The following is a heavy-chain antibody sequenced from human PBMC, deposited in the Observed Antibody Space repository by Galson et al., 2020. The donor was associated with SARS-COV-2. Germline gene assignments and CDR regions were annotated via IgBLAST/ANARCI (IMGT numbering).Heavy chain of an antibody. CDR1: GFSLSSTGVG. D-gene: IGHD1-7*01. J-gene: IGHJ3*02. V-gene: IGHV2-5*02. CDR3: AHRHGESNNWNSPAFDI. Sequence: KMSGPTLVKPTQTLTLTCTFSGFSLSSTGVGVGWIRQPPGKAPEWLTVIYWDDDKRYSPSLRSRLTITKDTSTNQVVLTMTNMDPVDTATYYCAHRHGESNNWNSPAFDIWGQGTMVTVSS. CDR2: IYWDDDK.